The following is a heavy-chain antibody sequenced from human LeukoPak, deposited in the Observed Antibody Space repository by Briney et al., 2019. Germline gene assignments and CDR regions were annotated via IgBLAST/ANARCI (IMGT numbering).Heavy chain of an antibody. D-gene: IGHD6-6*01. V-gene: IGHV1-2*02. CDR2: INPNSGGT. Sequence: ASVKVSCKASGYTFTGYYMHWVRQAPGQGLEWMGWINPNSGGTNYAQKFQGRVTMTRDTSISTAYMELSRLRSDDTAVYYCARFMYSSSSSFSDCWGQGTLVTVSS. CDR1: GYTFTGYY. J-gene: IGHJ4*02. CDR3: ARFMYSSSSSFSDC.